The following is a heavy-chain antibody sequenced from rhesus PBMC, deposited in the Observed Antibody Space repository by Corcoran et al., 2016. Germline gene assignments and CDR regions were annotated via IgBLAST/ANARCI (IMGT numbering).Heavy chain of an antibody. CDR3: ARLPSYVSSYFGY. CDR1: GGYISGGDG. V-gene: IGHV4S7*01. D-gene: IGHD4-29*01. J-gene: IGHJ4*01. CDR2: IFGRIGST. Sequence: QVQLQESGPGLVKPSETLSLTCAVSGGYISGGDGWSWIRPPPGKGLEWIGHIFGRIGSTYIHPSLKSRVTIARDTTKNQFSLKLSSVTAADTAVYYCARLPSYVSSYFGYWGQGVLVTVSS.